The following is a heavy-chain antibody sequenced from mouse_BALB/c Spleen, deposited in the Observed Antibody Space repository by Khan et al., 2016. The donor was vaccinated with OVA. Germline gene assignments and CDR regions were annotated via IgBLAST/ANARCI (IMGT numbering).Heavy chain of an antibody. CDR3: ARVYGGDFDY. D-gene: IGHD2-10*02. CDR1: GYSITSDYA. Sequence: EVQLVESGPGLVKPSQSLSLTCTVTGYSITSDYAWNWIRQFPGNILEWMGYISYSGNTNYNPSFKSRISISRDTSKNQFFLQLNSVTTEDTATYYCARVYGGDFDYWGQGTTLTVSS. CDR2: ISYSGNT. V-gene: IGHV3-2*02. J-gene: IGHJ2*01.